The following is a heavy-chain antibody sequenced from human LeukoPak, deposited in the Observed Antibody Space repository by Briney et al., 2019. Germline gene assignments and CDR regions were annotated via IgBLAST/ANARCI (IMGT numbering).Heavy chain of an antibody. V-gene: IGHV3-33*01. CDR1: GFTFSSYG. CDR3: ARRVVVPAAPYYFDY. CDR2: IWYDGSNK. J-gene: IGHJ4*02. Sequence: GGSLRLSCAASGFTFSSYGMHWVRQAPGKGLEWVAVIWYDGSNKYYADSVKGRFTISRDNSKNTLYLQTNSLRAEDTAVYYCARRVVVPAAPYYFDYWGQGTLVTVSS. D-gene: IGHD2-2*01.